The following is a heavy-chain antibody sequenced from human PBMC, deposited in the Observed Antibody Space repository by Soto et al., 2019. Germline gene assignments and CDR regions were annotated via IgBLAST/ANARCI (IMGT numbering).Heavy chain of an antibody. J-gene: IGHJ6*04. Sequence: SETLSLTCAVYGGSFSGYYWSWIRQPPGKGLEWIGEINHSGGTNYNPSLKSRVTISVDTSKNQFSLKLSSVTAADTAVYYCARAPLTYYDILTGYYHYYYGMDVWGKGTTVTVSS. D-gene: IGHD3-9*01. CDR2: INHSGGT. CDR1: GGSFSGYY. V-gene: IGHV4-34*01. CDR3: ARAPLTYYDILTGYYHYYYGMDV.